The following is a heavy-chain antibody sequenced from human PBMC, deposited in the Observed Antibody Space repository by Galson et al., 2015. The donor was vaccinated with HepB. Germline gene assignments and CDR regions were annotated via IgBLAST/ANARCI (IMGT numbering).Heavy chain of an antibody. CDR3: ARMSMVRGVMVDYYGMDV. V-gene: IGHV4-31*03. D-gene: IGHD3-10*01. Sequence: TLSLTCTVSDGSISSGGYYWSWIRQHPGKGLEWIGYIYYSGSTYYNPSLKSRVTISVDTSKNQFSLKLSSVTAADTAVYYCARMSMVRGVMVDYYGMDVWGQGTTVTVSS. CDR1: DGSISSGGYY. J-gene: IGHJ6*02. CDR2: IYYSGST.